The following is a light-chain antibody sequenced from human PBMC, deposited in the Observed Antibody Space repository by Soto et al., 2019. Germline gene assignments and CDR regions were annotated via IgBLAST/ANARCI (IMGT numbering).Light chain of an antibody. V-gene: IGKV1-39*01. CDR2: DAS. J-gene: IGKJ1*01. CDR3: QQYYHWPRT. CDR1: QSIRSY. Sequence: DIQMTQSPSSLSASVRDKVSISCLASQSIRSYLNWVQQKPGKAPKLLIYDASSLQTGVPSRFSGSGSGTDLSLTITSLQSEDFAVYYCQQYYHWPRTFGQGTKVDIK.